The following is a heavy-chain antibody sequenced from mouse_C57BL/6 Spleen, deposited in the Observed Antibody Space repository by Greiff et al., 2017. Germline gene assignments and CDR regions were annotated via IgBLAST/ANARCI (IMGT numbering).Heavy chain of an antibody. J-gene: IGHJ3*01. CDR1: GFTFSSYA. CDR2: ISDGGSYT. D-gene: IGHD1-1*01. CDR3: ARDYYGSSYLFAY. V-gene: IGHV5-4*01. Sequence: DVKLVESGGGLVKPGGSLKLSCAASGFTFSSYAMSWVRQTPEKRLEWVATISDGGSYTYYPDNVKGRFTISRDNAKNNLYLQMSHLKSEDTAMYYCARDYYGSSYLFAYWGQGTLVTVSA.